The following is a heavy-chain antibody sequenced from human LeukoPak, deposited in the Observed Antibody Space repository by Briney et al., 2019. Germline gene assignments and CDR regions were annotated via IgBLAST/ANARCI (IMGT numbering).Heavy chain of an antibody. D-gene: IGHD4-23*01. J-gene: IGHJ6*02. V-gene: IGHV1-69*05. CDR2: IIPIFGTA. CDR3: ARGVRWPTYGMDV. CDR1: GGTFSSYA. Sequence: SVKVSCKASGGTFSSYAISWVRQAPGQGLEWMGGIIPIFGTANYAQKFQGRVTMTRNTSISTAYMELSSLRSEDTAVYYCARGVRWPTYGMDVWGQGTTVTVS.